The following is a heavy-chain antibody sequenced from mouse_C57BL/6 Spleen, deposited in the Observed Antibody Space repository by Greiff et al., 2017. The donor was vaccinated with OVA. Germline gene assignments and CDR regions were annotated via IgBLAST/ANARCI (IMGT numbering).Heavy chain of an antibody. J-gene: IGHJ1*03. CDR1: GFSLTSYG. Sequence: VKLMESGPGLVQPSQSLSITCTVSGFSLTSYGVHWVRQSPGKGLEWLGVIWSGGSTDYNAAFISRLSISKDNSKSQVFFKMSSLQADDTAIYYCARNGGVDYPYWYFDVWGTGTTVTVSS. V-gene: IGHV2-2*01. CDR3: ARNGGVDYPYWYFDV. D-gene: IGHD2-4*01. CDR2: IWSGGST.